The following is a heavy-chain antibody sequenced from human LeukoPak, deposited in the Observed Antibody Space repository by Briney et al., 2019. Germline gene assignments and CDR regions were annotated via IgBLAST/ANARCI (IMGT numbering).Heavy chain of an antibody. Sequence: PSETLSLTCTVSGGSISSKNYYWGWIRQPPEKGLEWIGSIYFTGSTYYNPSLKSRVTISVDTSKNQFSLKLSSVTAADTAVYYCARDRGRPYYYDSSGYHWYFDLWGRGTLVTVSS. V-gene: IGHV4-39*07. CDR1: GGSISSKNYY. CDR2: IYFTGST. J-gene: IGHJ2*01. D-gene: IGHD3-22*01. CDR3: ARDRGRPYYYDSSGYHWYFDL.